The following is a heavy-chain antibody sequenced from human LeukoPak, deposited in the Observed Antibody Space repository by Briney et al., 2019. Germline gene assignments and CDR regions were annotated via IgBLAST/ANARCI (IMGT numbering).Heavy chain of an antibody. V-gene: IGHV3-7*01. Sequence: PGGSLRLSCAASGFTFSSYWMSWVRQAPGKGLEWVANIKQDGSEKYYVDSVKGRFTISRDNAKNSLYLQMNSLRAEDTAVYYCARAVTTWPYYYYYMDVWGKGTTVTVSS. D-gene: IGHD4-17*01. CDR2: IKQDGSEK. CDR3: ARAVTTWPYYYYYMDV. J-gene: IGHJ6*03. CDR1: GFTFSSYW.